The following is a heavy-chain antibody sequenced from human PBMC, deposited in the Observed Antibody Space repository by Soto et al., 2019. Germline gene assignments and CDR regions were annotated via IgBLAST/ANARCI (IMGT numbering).Heavy chain of an antibody. Sequence: QVQLVQSGPEVKKPGSSVKVSCKASGGIFSTYAISWLRQAPGPGLEWMGGIIPLFGTPNYAQRFQGRVTITADESTSTAYMERSRLRVEDTAVYYCAGDRDDYGSGNYYNRIDFWGQGTLVTVSS. J-gene: IGHJ4*02. V-gene: IGHV1-69*01. D-gene: IGHD3-10*01. CDR1: GGIFSTYA. CDR3: AGDRDDYGSGNYYNRIDF. CDR2: IIPLFGTP.